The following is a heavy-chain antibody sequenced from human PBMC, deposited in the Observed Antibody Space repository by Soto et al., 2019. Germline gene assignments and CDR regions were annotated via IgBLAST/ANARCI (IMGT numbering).Heavy chain of an antibody. CDR2: ISASNGNT. D-gene: IGHD3-22*01. CDR1: GYTFTSYG. V-gene: IGHV1-18*01. CDR3: ASMNYDSSGYYYVFDY. Sequence: QVQLVQSGAEVKKPGASVKVSCKASGYTFTSYGISWVRQAPGQGLEWMGWISASNGNTNYAQKLQGRVTMTTDTSTSTAYMELRSLRSDATAVYYCASMNYDSSGYYYVFDYWGQGTLVTVSS. J-gene: IGHJ4*02.